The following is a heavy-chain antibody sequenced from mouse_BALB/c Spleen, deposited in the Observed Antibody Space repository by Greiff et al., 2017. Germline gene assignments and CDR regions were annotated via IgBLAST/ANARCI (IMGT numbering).Heavy chain of an antibody. J-gene: IGHJ4*01. V-gene: IGHV5-6*01. CDR1: GFTFSSYG. Sequence: EVQVVESGGDLVKPGGSLKLSCAASGFTFSSYGMSWVRQTPDKRLEWVATISSGGSYTYYPDSVKGRFTISRDNAKNTLYLQMSSLKSEDTAMYYCARRIYYGNYDYAMDYWGQGTSVTVSS. CDR2: ISSGGSYT. D-gene: IGHD2-1*01. CDR3: ARRIYYGNYDYAMDY.